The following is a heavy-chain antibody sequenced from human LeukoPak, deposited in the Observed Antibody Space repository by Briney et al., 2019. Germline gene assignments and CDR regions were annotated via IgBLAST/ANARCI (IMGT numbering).Heavy chain of an antibody. CDR1: GFTFDDYA. Sequence: GGSLRLSCAASGFTFDDYAMHWVRQAPGKGLEWVSGISWNSGSIGYADSVKGRFTISRDNAKNSLYLQMNSLRAEDTALYYCAKDVHSSSWSCFDYWGRGTLVTVSS. J-gene: IGHJ4*02. D-gene: IGHD6-13*01. V-gene: IGHV3-9*01. CDR2: ISWNSGSI. CDR3: AKDVHSSSWSCFDY.